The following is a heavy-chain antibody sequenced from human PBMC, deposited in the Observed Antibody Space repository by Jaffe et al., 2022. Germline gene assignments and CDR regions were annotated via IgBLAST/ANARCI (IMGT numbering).Heavy chain of an antibody. CDR1: GFTFSSYE. Sequence: EVQLVESGGGLVQPGGSLRLSCAASGFTFSSYEMNWVRQAPGKGLEWVSYISSSGSTIYYADSVKGRFTISRDNAKNSLYLQMNSLRAEDTAVYYCARGSAFGGVIAPLWGRGTLVTVSS. CDR3: ARGSAFGGVIAPL. V-gene: IGHV3-48*03. J-gene: IGHJ2*01. CDR2: ISSSGSTI. D-gene: IGHD3-16*02.